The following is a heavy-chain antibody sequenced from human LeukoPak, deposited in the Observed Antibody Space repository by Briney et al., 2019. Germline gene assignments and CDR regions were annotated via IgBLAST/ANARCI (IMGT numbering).Heavy chain of an antibody. CDR3: ARGPRRYSSSRYYYYGMDV. V-gene: IGHV4-34*01. CDR2: INHSGST. J-gene: IGHJ6*02. Sequence: PSETLSLTCAAYGGSFSGYYWSWIRQPPGKGLEWIGEINHSGSTNYNPSLKSRVTISVDTSKNQFSLKLSSVTAADTAVYYCARGPRRYSSSRYYYYGMDVWGQGTTVTVSS. D-gene: IGHD6-6*01. CDR1: GGSFSGYY.